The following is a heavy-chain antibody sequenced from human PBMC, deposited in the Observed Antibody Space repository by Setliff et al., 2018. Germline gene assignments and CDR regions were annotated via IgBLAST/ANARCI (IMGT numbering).Heavy chain of an antibody. CDR2: ISSDGINK. CDR1: GFSFSSYA. V-gene: IGHV3-30*01. CDR3: ARGGSGRCYEWNCFDP. J-gene: IGHJ5*02. D-gene: IGHD3-3*01. Sequence: PGGSLSLSCAASGFSFSSYAMHWVRQAPGKGLEWVAVISSDGINKYYVDSVKGRFTISRDNFKNTVSLQLNSLRAEDTAVYYCARGGSGRCYEWNCFDPWGQGTLVTVSS.